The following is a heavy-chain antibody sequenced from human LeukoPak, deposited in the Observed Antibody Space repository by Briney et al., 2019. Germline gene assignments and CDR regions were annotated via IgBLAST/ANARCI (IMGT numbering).Heavy chain of an antibody. J-gene: IGHJ4*02. CDR1: GGSISSTSYY. D-gene: IGHD5-12*01. CDR3: ARHRYSAYASSDY. Sequence: SETLSHTCTVSGGSISSTSYYWGWIRQPPGKGLEWIGSIYYSGSTYYNPSLKSRVTISLATSKNQFSLKLSSVTAADTAVYYCARHRYSAYASSDYWGQGTLVTVSS. CDR2: IYYSGST. V-gene: IGHV4-39*01.